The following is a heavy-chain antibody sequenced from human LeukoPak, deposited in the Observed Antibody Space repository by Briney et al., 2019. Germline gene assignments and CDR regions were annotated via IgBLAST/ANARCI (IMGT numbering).Heavy chain of an antibody. J-gene: IGHJ4*02. V-gene: IGHV4-39*07. CDR2: IYYSGST. D-gene: IGHD5-24*01. CDR3: ARESRRDGYNMYYFDY. CDR1: GGSISSSSYY. Sequence: PSETLSLTCTVSGGSISSSSYYWGWIRQPPGKGLEWIGSIYYSGSTYYNPSLKSRVTISVDTSKNQFSLKLSSVTAADTAVYYCARESRRDGYNMYYFDYWGQGTLVTVSS.